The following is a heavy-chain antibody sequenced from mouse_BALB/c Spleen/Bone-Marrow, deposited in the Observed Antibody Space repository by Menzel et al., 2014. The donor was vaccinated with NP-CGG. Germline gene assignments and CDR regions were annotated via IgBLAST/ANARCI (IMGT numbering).Heavy chain of an antibody. CDR3: ARDWYFDV. CDR1: GYTFXSYW. V-gene: IGHV1-7*01. J-gene: IGHJ1*01. CDR2: INPSTGYT. Sequence: QVQLQQSGAELAKPGASVKMSCKASGYTFXSYWMHWVKQRPGQGLEWIGYINPSTGYTEYNQKFKGKATLTADKSSSTAYMQLSSLTSGDSAVYYCARDWYFDVWGAGTTVTVSS.